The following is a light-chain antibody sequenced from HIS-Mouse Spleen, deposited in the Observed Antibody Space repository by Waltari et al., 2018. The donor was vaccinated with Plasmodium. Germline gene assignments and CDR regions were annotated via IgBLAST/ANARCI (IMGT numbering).Light chain of an antibody. J-gene: IGLJ2*01. V-gene: IGLV2-8*01. CDR3: SSYAGSNNLV. CDR2: EVS. Sequence: QSALTQPPSASGSPGQSVTISCTGTSSDVGGYDYVSWDQQHPAKAPKLMIYEVSKRPAGVPDRFSGSKSGNTASLTVTVLQAEDEADYYCSSYAGSNNLVFGGGTKLTVL. CDR1: SSDVGGYDY.